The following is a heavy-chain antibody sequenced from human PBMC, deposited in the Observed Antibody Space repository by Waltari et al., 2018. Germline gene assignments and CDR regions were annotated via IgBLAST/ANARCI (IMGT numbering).Heavy chain of an antibody. CDR1: GDSITSGNFY. CDR2: IDDSGSG. J-gene: IGHJ3*02. Sequence: QVQLRESGPGLVKTSQTLSLICTVSGDSITSGNFYWSWIRQPPGKGLEWIGYIDDSGSGKYNPSLRSRLTRSVDTPKNQLSLKLSSVTATDTAVYYCAREDYFGSGGGLDTWGQGTMVTVSS. V-gene: IGHV4-30-4*08. D-gene: IGHD3-10*01. CDR3: AREDYFGSGGGLDT.